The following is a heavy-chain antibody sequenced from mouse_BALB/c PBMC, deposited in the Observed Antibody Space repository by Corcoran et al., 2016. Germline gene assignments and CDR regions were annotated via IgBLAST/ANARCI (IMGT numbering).Heavy chain of an antibody. Sequence: QIQLVQSGPELKKPGETVKISCKASGYTFTNYGMNWVKQAPGKGLKWMGWINTYTGEPTYADDFKGRFAFSLKTSASTAYLQINNLKNEDMATYFCARETTVDYAMDYWGQGTSVTVSS. CDR2: INTYTGEP. CDR3: ARETTVDYAMDY. J-gene: IGHJ4*01. V-gene: IGHV9-1*02. D-gene: IGHD1-1*01. CDR1: GYTFTNYG.